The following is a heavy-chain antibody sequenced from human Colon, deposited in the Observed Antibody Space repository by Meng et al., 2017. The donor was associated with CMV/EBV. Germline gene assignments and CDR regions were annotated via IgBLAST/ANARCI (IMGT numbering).Heavy chain of an antibody. J-gene: IGHJ4*02. Sequence: RSSSKGCGDSGSSYWNGWVRQMPGKGVERMGGINPGDSDTRYGPSFQDQVTISADKSISTAYLQWSSVKASETAMYYCARHSDGYNYWGQGTLVTVSS. D-gene: IGHD5-24*01. V-gene: IGHV5-51*01. CDR2: INPGDSDT. CDR3: ARHSDGYNY. CDR1: GDSGSSYW.